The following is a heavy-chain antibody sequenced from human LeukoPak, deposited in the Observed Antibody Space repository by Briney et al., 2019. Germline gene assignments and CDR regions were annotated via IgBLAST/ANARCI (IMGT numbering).Heavy chain of an antibody. D-gene: IGHD2-2*01. CDR1: GYTFTDYY. V-gene: IGHV1-18*04. Sequence: GASVKVSCKASGYTFTDYYLHWVRQAPGQGLEWMGWISAYNGNTNYAQKLQGRVTMTTDTSTSTAYMELRSLRSDDTAVYYCARDSGVPAAAYGMDVWGQGTTVTVSS. J-gene: IGHJ6*02. CDR3: ARDSGVPAAAYGMDV. CDR2: ISAYNGNT.